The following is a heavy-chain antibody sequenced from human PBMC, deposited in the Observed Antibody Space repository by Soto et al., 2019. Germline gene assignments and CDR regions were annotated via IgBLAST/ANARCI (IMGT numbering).Heavy chain of an antibody. CDR1: GGSISTSNW. D-gene: IGHD6-13*01. J-gene: IGHJ4*02. CDR3: ARARATIAAAAIFDC. Sequence: QVQLQESGPGLVKPSGTLSLTCAVSGGSISTSNWWSWVRQPPGKGLEWIGEVYRTGSTTYNPSRESRLTISVAKSQNQFSPNLTSGTAADTAVYYCARARATIAAAAIFDCWGQGTLVTVSS. CDR2: VYRTGST. V-gene: IGHV4-4*02.